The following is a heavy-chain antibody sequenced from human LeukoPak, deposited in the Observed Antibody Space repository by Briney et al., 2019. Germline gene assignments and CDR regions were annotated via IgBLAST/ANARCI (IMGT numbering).Heavy chain of an antibody. CDR3: ASFSSGSSDY. Sequence: PSENLSLTCTVSGGSISSSSYYWGWIRQPPGKGLEWIGSIYYSGSTYYNPSLKSRVTISVDTSKNQFSLKLSSVTAADTAVYYCASFSSGSSDYWGQGTLVTVSS. V-gene: IGHV4-39*07. J-gene: IGHJ4*02. CDR1: GGSISSSSYY. D-gene: IGHD1-26*01. CDR2: IYYSGST.